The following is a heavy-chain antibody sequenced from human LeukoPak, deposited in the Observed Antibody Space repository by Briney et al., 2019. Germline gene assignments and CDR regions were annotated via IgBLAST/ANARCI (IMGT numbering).Heavy chain of an antibody. Sequence: GGSLRLSCAASGFTFSSYGMNWVRQAPGKGLEWVSSIGGSGIDIYYADSVKGRFTISKNTLYLQMNSLRAEDTAVYYCARPYGDSSKDYWGQGTLVIVSS. CDR2: IGGSGIDI. V-gene: IGHV3-21*01. D-gene: IGHD4-17*01. CDR1: GFTFSSYG. CDR3: ARPYGDSSKDY. J-gene: IGHJ4*02.